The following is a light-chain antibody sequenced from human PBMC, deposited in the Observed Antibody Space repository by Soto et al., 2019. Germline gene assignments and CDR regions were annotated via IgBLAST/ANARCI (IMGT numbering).Light chain of an antibody. CDR3: QQYGSSGT. CDR1: QTVRSSS. J-gene: IGKJ1*01. Sequence: DIVLTQSPVTLSLSPGERATLSCRALQTVRSSSLAWYQQKPGQAPRVLIYGASNRATGIPDRFSGSGSGTDFTLTISRLEPEDFAVYYCQQYGSSGTFGQGTKVDIK. CDR2: GAS. V-gene: IGKV3-20*01.